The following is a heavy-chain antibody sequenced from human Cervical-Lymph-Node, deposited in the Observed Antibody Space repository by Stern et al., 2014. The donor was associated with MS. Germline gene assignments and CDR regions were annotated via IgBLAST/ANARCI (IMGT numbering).Heavy chain of an antibody. D-gene: IGHD5-24*01. Sequence: VQLVESGGEVKKPGASVKVSCKASGYTFTNYGISWVRQATGQGLEWMGWISTNNGNTNYAQKFQGRVTMTTDTSTNTAYLELGSLRSDDAAVYFCAKLATYGDRDFWGQGTLVCVSS. J-gene: IGHJ4*02. CDR2: ISTNNGNT. CDR1: GYTFTNYG. V-gene: IGHV1-18*01. CDR3: AKLATYGDRDF.